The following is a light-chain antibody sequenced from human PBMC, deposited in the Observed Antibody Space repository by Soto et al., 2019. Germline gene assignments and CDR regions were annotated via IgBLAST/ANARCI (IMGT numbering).Light chain of an antibody. V-gene: IGLV1-40*01. J-gene: IGLJ1*01. CDR3: QSYDRSLTGV. CDR1: SSNIGADFD. CDR2: GNT. Sequence: VLTQPPSVSGAPGQRITISCTGSSSNIGADFDVYWYQQLPGAAPKLLIYGNTNRPSGVPDRFSGSKSGTSASLAITGLQAEDEADYYCQSYDRSLTGVFGTGTKGTVL.